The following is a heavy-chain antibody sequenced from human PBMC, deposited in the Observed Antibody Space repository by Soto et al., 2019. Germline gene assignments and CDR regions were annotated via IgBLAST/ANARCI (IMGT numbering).Heavy chain of an antibody. Sequence: GGSLRLSCAASGFTFSSYAMSWVRQAPGKGLEWVSAISGSGGSTYYADSVKGRFTISRDNSKNTLYLQMNSLRAEDTAVYYCAKDSASHHSLPHAFDIWGQGTMVTVSS. V-gene: IGHV3-23*01. CDR2: ISGSGGST. CDR3: AKDSASHHSLPHAFDI. D-gene: IGHD2-2*01. J-gene: IGHJ3*02. CDR1: GFTFSSYA.